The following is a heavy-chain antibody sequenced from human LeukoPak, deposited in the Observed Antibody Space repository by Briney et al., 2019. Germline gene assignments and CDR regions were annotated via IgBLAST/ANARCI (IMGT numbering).Heavy chain of an antibody. CDR3: ARDGDSSGYYNWFDP. Sequence: ASVKVSCKASGYTFTSYGISWVRQAPGQGLEWMGWISAYNGNTNYAQKLQGRVTMTTDTSTSTAYTELRSLRSDDTAVYYCARDGDSSGYYNWFDPWGQGTLVTVSS. CDR1: GYTFTSYG. CDR2: ISAYNGNT. J-gene: IGHJ5*02. D-gene: IGHD3-22*01. V-gene: IGHV1-18*01.